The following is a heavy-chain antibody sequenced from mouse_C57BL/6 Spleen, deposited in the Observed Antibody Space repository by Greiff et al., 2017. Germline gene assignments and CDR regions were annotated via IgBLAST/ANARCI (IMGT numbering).Heavy chain of an antibody. CDR1: GYAFSSYW. D-gene: IGHD1-1*01. Sequence: QVQLKESGAELVKPGASVKISCKASGYAFSSYWMNWVKQRPGKGLEWIGQIYPGDGDTNYNGKFKGKATLTADKSSSTAYMQLSSLTSEASAVYFFARSFYFYGSSYDHYYAMDYWGQGTSVTVSS. J-gene: IGHJ4*01. CDR2: IYPGDGDT. V-gene: IGHV1-80*01. CDR3: ARSFYFYGSSYDHYYAMDY.